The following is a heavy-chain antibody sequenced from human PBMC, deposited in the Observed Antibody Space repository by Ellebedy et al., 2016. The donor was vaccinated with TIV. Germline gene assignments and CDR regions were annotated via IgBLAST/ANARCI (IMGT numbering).Heavy chain of an antibody. CDR1: GYTFTNYF. D-gene: IGHD3-22*01. V-gene: IGHV1-46*01. Sequence: ASVKVSCKASGYTFTNYFLYWVRQAPGQGLEWMGIINPTSGSSNYAQKFQGRVTMTRDTSMSTVYMVLSSLRSEDTAVYYCARGDNYYYDSSGYYYNYWGQGTLVTVSS. CDR2: INPTSGSS. J-gene: IGHJ4*02. CDR3: ARGDNYYYDSSGYYYNY.